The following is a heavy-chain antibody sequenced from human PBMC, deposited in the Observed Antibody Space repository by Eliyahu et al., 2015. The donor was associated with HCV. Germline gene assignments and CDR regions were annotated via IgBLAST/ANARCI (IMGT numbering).Heavy chain of an antibody. CDR3: AREFVVVVAAQKYLRRWFDP. V-gene: IGHV4-34*01. Sequence: QVQLQQWGAGLLKPSETLSLXCAVSGXSFSGXYWSWIRQPPGKGLEWIGEINHSGSTKYNPSXKSRVTISVDTSKNQFSLKLSSVTAADTAVYYCAREFVVVVAAQKYLRRWFDPWGPGTLVTVSS. D-gene: IGHD2-15*01. CDR1: GXSFSGXY. CDR2: INHSGST. J-gene: IGHJ5*02.